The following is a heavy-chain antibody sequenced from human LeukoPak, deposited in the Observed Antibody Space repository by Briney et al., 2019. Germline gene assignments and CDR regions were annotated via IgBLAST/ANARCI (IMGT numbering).Heavy chain of an antibody. CDR1: GGSIRSSSYY. D-gene: IGHD6-19*01. V-gene: IGHV4-39*01. CDR3: ARRVVAVAGTGYFDY. J-gene: IGHJ4*02. Sequence: KTSETLSLTCTVSGGSIRSSSYYWGWIRQPPGKGLEWIGSIYYSGSTYYNASLKSRGTISVDTSKNQFSLKLNSVTAADTAVYFCARRVVAVAGTGYFDYWGQGTLVTVSS. CDR2: IYYSGST.